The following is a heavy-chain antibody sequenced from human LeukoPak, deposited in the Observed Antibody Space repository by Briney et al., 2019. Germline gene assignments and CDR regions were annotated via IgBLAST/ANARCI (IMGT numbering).Heavy chain of an antibody. V-gene: IGHV1-69*13. CDR1: GGTFSSYA. CDR3: ARDVHGDYGSGWFDP. CDR2: IIPIFGTA. J-gene: IGHJ5*02. D-gene: IGHD4-17*01. Sequence: ASVKVSCKASGGTFSSYAISWVRQAPGQGLEWMGGIIPIFGTANYAQKFQGRVTITADESTSTAYMELSSLRSEDTAVYYCARDVHGDYGSGWFDPWGQGTLVSVSS.